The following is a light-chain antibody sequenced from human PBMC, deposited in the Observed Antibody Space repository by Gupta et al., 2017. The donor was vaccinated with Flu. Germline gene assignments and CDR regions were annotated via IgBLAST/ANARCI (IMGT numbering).Light chain of an antibody. V-gene: IGKV1-12*01. J-gene: IGKJ3*01. CDR1: LGVRTW. Sequence: SSVSASVGDRVTITCRASLGVRTWIAWYQQKAGTAPRLLIYAASRWQRGVPSRFTGSAYGKEFTLTITSRQPEDSATYFCQQSHSYPGLTFGQGTKVNIK. CDR3: QQSHSYPGLT. CDR2: AAS.